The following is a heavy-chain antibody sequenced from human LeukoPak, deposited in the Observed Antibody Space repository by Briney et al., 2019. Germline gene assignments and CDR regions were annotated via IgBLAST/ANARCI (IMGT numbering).Heavy chain of an antibody. V-gene: IGHV3-11*05. J-gene: IGHJ4*02. CDR1: GFTFSDYY. CDR2: IRSSRSDT. D-gene: IGHD1-26*01. CDR3: ARDRLWEVGATPYFAY. Sequence: GGSLRLSCAASGFTFSDYYMSWIRQAPGKGLEWVSYIRSSRSDTKYADSVKGRFTISRDNDKNSLYLQMNSLRAEDTAVYYCARDRLWEVGATPYFAYWGQGTLVTVSS.